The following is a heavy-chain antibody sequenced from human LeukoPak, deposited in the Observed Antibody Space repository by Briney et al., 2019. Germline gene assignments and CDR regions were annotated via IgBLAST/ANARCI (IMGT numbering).Heavy chain of an antibody. D-gene: IGHD5-18*01. CDR2: IYKSGST. J-gene: IGHJ4*02. Sequence: SETLSLTCTVSGGSISSYFWTWIRQPPGKGLEWIGYIYKSGSTNYNPSLKSQVTILLDTSKNQFSLKLSSVTAADTAMYYCAREGNSYGYRPVDYWGQGTLVTVSS. V-gene: IGHV4-59*01. CDR3: AREGNSYGYRPVDY. CDR1: GGSISSYF.